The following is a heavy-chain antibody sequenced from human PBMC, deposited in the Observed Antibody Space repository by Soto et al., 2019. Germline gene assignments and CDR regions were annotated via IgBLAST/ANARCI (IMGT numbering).Heavy chain of an antibody. J-gene: IGHJ6*02. CDR1: GFSLSTSGMC. CDR3: ARNLYSSSSPYYYYGMDV. D-gene: IGHD6-6*01. V-gene: IGHV2-70*01. CDR2: IDWDDDK. Sequence: SGPTLVNPTQTLTLTCTFSGFSLSTSGMCVSWIRQPPGKALEWLALIDWDDDKYYSTSLKTRLTISKDTSKNQVVLTMTNMDPVDTATYYCARNLYSSSSPYYYYGMDVWGQGTTVTVSS.